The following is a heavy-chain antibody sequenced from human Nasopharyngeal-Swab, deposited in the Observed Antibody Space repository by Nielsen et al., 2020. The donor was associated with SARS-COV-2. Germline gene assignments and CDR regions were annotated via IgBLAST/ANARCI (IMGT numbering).Heavy chain of an antibody. V-gene: IGHV3-30*18. Sequence: GESLKISCAASGFTFSSYGMHWVRQAPGKGLEWVAVISYDGSNKYYADSVKGRFTISRDNSKNTLYLQMNSLRAEDTAAYYCAKGVGGKWVNWFDPWGQGTLVTVSS. J-gene: IGHJ5*02. CDR3: AKGVGGKWVNWFDP. D-gene: IGHD4-23*01. CDR2: ISYDGSNK. CDR1: GFTFSSYG.